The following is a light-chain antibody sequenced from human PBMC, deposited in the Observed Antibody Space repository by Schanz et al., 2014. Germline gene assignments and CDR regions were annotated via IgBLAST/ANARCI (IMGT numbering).Light chain of an antibody. V-gene: IGLV2-14*01. CDR3: SSYTSSSLV. CDR2: DVS. CDR1: SSDVGGYNY. Sequence: QSALTQPASVSGSPGQSITISCTGTSSDVGGYNYVSWYQQHPGKAPKFMIYDVSNRPSGVSNRFSGSKSGNTASLTISGLQAEDEADYYCSSYTSSSLVFGGGTKLTVL. J-gene: IGLJ2*01.